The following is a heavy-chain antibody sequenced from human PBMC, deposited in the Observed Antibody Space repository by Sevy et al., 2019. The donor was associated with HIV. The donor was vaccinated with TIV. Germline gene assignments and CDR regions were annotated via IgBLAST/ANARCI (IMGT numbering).Heavy chain of an antibody. D-gene: IGHD2-21*02. CDR3: VTANTWQDY. CDR2: VNSDGSST. J-gene: IGHJ4*02. CDR1: GFTFSSYW. V-gene: IGHV3-74*01. Sequence: GGSLRLSCAASGFTFSSYWMHWVRQAPGKGPVGVSGVNSDGSSTNYADSVKGRFTMSRDRAKNTRYLQMNSLRAEDTAVYFCVTANTWQDYWGQGTLVTVSS.